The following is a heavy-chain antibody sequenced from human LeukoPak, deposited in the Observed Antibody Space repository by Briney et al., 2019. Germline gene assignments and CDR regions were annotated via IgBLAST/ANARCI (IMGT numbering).Heavy chain of an antibody. D-gene: IGHD3-16*01. J-gene: IGHJ4*02. V-gene: IGHV1-2*02. Sequence: ASVKVSCKASGFTFTDYYMHWVRQAPGQGLEWMGWINPNTGVTNRAQKFQGRVAMTRDMSITTACMELTRLKSDDTAVYYCARDGALDYWGQGTLVTVSS. CDR3: ARDGALDY. CDR2: INPNTGVT. CDR1: GFTFTDYY.